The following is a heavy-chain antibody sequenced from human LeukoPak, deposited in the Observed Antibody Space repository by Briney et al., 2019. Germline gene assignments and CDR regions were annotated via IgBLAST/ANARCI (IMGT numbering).Heavy chain of an antibody. CDR1: GFTFSNYG. Sequence: GGSLRLSCVASGFTFSNYGMSWVRQAPGKGLEWFSYISRNSGSIYYAYSVKCRFTISRDNAKNSLYLQMDSLRAEDTAVYYCARPLDDYGDYVSYFHHWGQGTMVTVCS. CDR3: ARPLDDYGDYVSYFHH. CDR2: ISRNSGSI. V-gene: IGHV3-48*01. J-gene: IGHJ1*01. D-gene: IGHD4-17*01.